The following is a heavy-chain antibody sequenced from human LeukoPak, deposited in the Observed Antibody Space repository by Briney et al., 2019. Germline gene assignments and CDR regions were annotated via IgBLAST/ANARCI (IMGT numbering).Heavy chain of an antibody. V-gene: IGHV4-61*01. J-gene: IGHJ6*02. CDR2: ISYSGST. CDR3: ATDFSYYGVDV. CDR1: GGSVSSGNYY. Sequence: PSETLSLTCIVSGGSVSSGNYYWSWIRQPPGKGLEWIGYISYSGSTNYNPSLKSRVTISVDTSNNQFSLKLTSVTAADTAVYYCATDFSYYGVDVWGQGTTVTVSS. D-gene: IGHD2/OR15-2a*01.